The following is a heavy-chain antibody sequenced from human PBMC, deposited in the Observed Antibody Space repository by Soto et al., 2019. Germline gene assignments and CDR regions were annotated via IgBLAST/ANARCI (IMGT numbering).Heavy chain of an antibody. CDR1: GFTFGNYA. D-gene: IGHD1-7*01. Sequence: EVQLLESGGGLVQPGGSLRLSCAASGFTFGNYALSWVRQAPGKGLEWVSVISGGGDATYYPDSVKGRFTTSRDSSKNTVYLQMNSLRADDTAVYYCAKKELGSITLPALFYFDYWGQGILVIVSS. CDR2: ISGGGDAT. V-gene: IGHV3-23*01. CDR3: AKKELGSITLPALFYFDY. J-gene: IGHJ4*02.